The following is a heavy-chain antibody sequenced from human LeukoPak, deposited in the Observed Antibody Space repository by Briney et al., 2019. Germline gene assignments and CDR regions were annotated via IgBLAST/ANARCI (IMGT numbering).Heavy chain of an antibody. Sequence: GGSLRLSCAASGFTFSSYSMNWVRQAPGKGLEWVSSISSGSSYIYYADSVKGRFTISRDNAKNSLYLQMNSLRAEDTAVYYCARAYTAMANYYFDYWGQGTLVTVSS. J-gene: IGHJ4*02. CDR3: ARAYTAMANYYFDY. CDR2: ISSGSSYI. D-gene: IGHD5-18*01. V-gene: IGHV3-21*01. CDR1: GFTFSSYS.